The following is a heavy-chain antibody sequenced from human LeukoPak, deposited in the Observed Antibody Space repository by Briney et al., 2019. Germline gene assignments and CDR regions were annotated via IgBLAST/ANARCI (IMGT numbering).Heavy chain of an antibody. V-gene: IGHV1-2*02. J-gene: IGHJ4*02. D-gene: IGHD3-10*01. CDR1: GYTFTGYY. CDR2: INPNSGGT. CDR3: ARDSPWSSNSGFDY. Sequence: ASVKVSCKASGYTFTGYYMHWVRQAPGQGLEWMGWINPNSGGTNYAQKFQGRVTMTRDTSSSTAYMELSRLRSDDTAVYYCARDSPWSSNSGFDYWGQGTLVTVSS.